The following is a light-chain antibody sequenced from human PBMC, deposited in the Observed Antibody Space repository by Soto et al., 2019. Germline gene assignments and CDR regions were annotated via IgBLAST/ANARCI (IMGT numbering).Light chain of an antibody. CDR3: QQYGTSRPWT. CDR1: QSISSYY. V-gene: IGKV3-20*01. J-gene: IGKJ1*01. Sequence: EIVLTQSPGTLSLSPGERATLSCRASQSISSYYLAWYQQRPGQAPRLLIHAASSRATGIPDRFSGSGSGTDFPLTISRLEPEDFAVYYCQQYGTSRPWTFGQGTKVEI. CDR2: AAS.